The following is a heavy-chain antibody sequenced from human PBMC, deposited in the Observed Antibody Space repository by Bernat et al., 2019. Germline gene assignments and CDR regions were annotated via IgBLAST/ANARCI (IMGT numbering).Heavy chain of an antibody. CDR1: GFTFSNYA. D-gene: IGHD6-13*01. Sequence: EVQVLESGGGLVQPGGSLRLSCAASGFTFSNYAMSWVRQAPGKGLEWLSAISGSGGSTYYPDSVKGRLTISRDNSKNTLYLQMNSLRAEDTAVYYCAKGYNSSWYGCFDYWGQGTLVTVSS. CDR3: AKGYNSSWYGCFDY. V-gene: IGHV3-23*01. J-gene: IGHJ4*02. CDR2: ISGSGGST.